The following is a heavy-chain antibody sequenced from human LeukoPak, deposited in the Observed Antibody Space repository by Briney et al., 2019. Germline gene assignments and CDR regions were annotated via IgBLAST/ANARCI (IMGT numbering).Heavy chain of an antibody. CDR1: GFTFSSYW. Sequence: GGSLRLSCAASGFTFSSYWMSWVRQAPGKGLEWVANIKEDGSEKYYVDSVKGRFTISRDNAKNSQYLQMNSLRAEDTATYYCARSLPYGTTWYGRSDFWGQGTLVTVSS. D-gene: IGHD6-13*01. CDR2: IKEDGSEK. J-gene: IGHJ4*02. CDR3: ARSLPYGTTWYGRSDF. V-gene: IGHV3-7*03.